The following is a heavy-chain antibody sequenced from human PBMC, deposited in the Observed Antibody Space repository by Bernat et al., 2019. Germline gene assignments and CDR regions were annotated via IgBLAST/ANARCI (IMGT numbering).Heavy chain of an antibody. D-gene: IGHD6-19*01. CDR1: GFTFGDYA. Sequence: EVQLVESGGGLVQPGRSLRLSCTASGFTFGDYAISWFRQAPGKGLEWVGFIRSKAYGGTTEYAASVKGRFTISRDDSKSIAYLQMNSLKTEDTAVYYCTRDLGSSGWYSDYWGQGTLVTVSS. CDR2: IRSKAYGGTT. V-gene: IGHV3-49*03. CDR3: TRDLGSSGWYSDY. J-gene: IGHJ4*02.